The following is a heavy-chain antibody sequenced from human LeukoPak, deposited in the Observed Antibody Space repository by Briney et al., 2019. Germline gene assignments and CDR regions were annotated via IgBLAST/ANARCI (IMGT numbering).Heavy chain of an antibody. CDR3: AKVGCDSSWYYFDS. V-gene: IGHV3-23*01. CDR1: GSTLSNNV. Sequence: GGSLRLSCAASGSTLSNNVMSWVRQAPGKGLEWVSGISGSGDTTYYADSAKGRFTVSRDNSKKMLYLQMNSLRAEDTALYYCAKVGCDSSWYYFDSWGQGTLVTVSS. D-gene: IGHD6-13*01. J-gene: IGHJ4*02. CDR2: ISGSGDTT.